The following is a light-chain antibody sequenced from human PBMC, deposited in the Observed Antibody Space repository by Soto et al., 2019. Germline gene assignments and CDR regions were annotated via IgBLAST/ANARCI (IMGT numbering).Light chain of an antibody. Sequence: EIVMTQSPATLSVSPGERATLSCMASQSVSSNLAWYQQKPGQAPRLLIYGASTRATDIPARFSGSGSGTEFTLTISSLQSEDFALYYCQQYNNWPLTFGGGTKVDI. CDR3: QQYNNWPLT. CDR1: QSVSSN. J-gene: IGKJ4*01. V-gene: IGKV3-15*01. CDR2: GAS.